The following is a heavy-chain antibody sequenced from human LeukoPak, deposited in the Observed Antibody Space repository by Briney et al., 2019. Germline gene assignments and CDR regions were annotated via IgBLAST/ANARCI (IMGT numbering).Heavy chain of an antibody. D-gene: IGHD2-21*01. J-gene: IGHJ6*03. CDR1: GFAVSSNY. V-gene: IGHV3-66*02. CDR3: TRDVIPYYYMDV. CDR2: IHSVGTT. Sequence: GGSLRLSCAASGFAVSSNYMSWVRQAPGKGLECVSVIHSVGTTYYADSVRGRFTISRDHSKNTLYLQMNSLRTEDTAVYYCTRDVIPYYYMDVWGKGTTVTVSS.